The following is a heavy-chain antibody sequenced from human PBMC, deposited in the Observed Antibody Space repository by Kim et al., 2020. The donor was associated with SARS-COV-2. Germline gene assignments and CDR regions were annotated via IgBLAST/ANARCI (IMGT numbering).Heavy chain of an antibody. J-gene: IGHJ4*02. V-gene: IGHV3-7*01. CDR3: AREDGTFDY. CDR1: GFTFDKYW. Sequence: GESLKISCTASGFTFDKYWMNWVRQAPGKGLEWVANIISDETKKNYADSVRGRFTITRDNAQSSLYLQLNSLTVEDTAIYYCAREDGTFDYWVQGIMVTV. CDR2: IISDETKK.